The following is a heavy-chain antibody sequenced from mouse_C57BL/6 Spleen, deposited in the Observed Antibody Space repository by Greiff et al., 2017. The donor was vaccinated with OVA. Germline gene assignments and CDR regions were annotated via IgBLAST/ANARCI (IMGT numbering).Heavy chain of an antibody. V-gene: IGHV1-47*01. D-gene: IGHD2-5*01. CDR1: GYTFTTYP. J-gene: IGHJ1*03. CDR2: FHPYNDDT. CDR3: AREQSNYGYFDV. Sequence: VKLMESGAELVKPGASVKMSCKASGYTFTTYPIEWMKQNHGKSLEWIGNFHPYNDDTKYNEKFKGKATLTVEKSSSTVYLELSRLTSDDSAVYYCAREQSNYGYFDVWGTGTTVTVSS.